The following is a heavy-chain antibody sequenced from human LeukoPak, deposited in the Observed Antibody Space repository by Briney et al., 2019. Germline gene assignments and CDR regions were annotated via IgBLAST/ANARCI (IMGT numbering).Heavy chain of an antibody. V-gene: IGHV3-23*01. CDR2: IASSGLNT. Sequence: PGGSLRLSCAASGFMFRDAAMTWVRQAPGKGLEWVSLIASSGLNTYYADSVKGRFTISRDNSKNTLYLQMSSLRAEDTAVYYCVKDLITGTGRVDYWGQGTLVTVSS. CDR3: VKDLITGTGRVDY. D-gene: IGHD1-20*01. CDR1: GFMFRDAA. J-gene: IGHJ4*02.